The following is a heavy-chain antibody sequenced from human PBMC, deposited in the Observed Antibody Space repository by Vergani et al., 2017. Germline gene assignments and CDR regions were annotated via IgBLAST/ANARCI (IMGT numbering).Heavy chain of an antibody. CDR3: GRGSDNYN. D-gene: IGHD5-24*01. V-gene: IGHV3-23*01. CDR1: GFTFSSHA. CDR2: IKNTGDST. J-gene: IGHJ4*02. Sequence: EVQLLQSEGAVEQPGGSLRLSCVASGFTFSSHAMSWVRQGHGQGLEWVVSIKNTGDSTHYADSVKGRFTISRDNSKNTLYLQMNSLRVEDTAVYYCGRGSDNYNWGQGTLVTVSS.